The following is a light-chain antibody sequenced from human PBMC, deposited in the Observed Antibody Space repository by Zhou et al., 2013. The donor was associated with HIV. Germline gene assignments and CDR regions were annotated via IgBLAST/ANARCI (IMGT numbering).Light chain of an antibody. V-gene: IGKV1-5*03. CDR2: KAS. Sequence: DIQMTQSPSTLSASVGDRVIITCRASQSISSWLAWYQQKSGKAPKLLIYKASSLQSGVPSRFSGSGSGTEFTPSINSLQPDDFATYYCQQCNGSSCTFGQGTRVEIE. CDR1: QSISSW. J-gene: IGKJ1*01. CDR3: QQCNGSSCT.